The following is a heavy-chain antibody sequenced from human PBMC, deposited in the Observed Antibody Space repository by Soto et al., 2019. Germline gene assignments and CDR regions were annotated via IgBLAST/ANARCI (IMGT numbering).Heavy chain of an antibody. CDR3: ARPLYYDFWSGYYPGPWFDP. CDR2: INAGNGNT. V-gene: IGHV1-3*01. Sequence: ASVKVSCKASGYTFTSYAMHWVRQAPGQRLEWMGWINAGNGNTKYSQKSQGRVTITRDTSASTAYMELSSLRSEDTAVYYCARPLYYDFWSGYYPGPWFDPWGQGTLVTVSS. CDR1: GYTFTSYA. J-gene: IGHJ5*02. D-gene: IGHD3-3*01.